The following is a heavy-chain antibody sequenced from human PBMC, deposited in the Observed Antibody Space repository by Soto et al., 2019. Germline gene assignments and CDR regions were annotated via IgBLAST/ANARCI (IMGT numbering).Heavy chain of an antibody. CDR1: GGSISSSSYY. Sequence: PSETLSLTCTVSGGSISSSSYYWGWIRQPPGKGLEWIGSIYYSGSTYYNPSLKSRVTISVDTSKNQFSLKLSSVTAADTAVYYCARRGYDFWSGYQYYFDYWGQGTLVTVS. J-gene: IGHJ4*02. CDR3: ARRGYDFWSGYQYYFDY. V-gene: IGHV4-39*01. D-gene: IGHD3-3*01. CDR2: IYYSGST.